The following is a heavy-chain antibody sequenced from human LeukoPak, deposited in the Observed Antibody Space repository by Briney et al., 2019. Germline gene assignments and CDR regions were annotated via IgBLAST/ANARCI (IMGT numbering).Heavy chain of an antibody. CDR3: ARGVGSSGWYLGFDY. V-gene: IGHV3-21*01. Sequence: GGSLRLSCAASGFTFSTYSMNWVRQAPGKGLEWVSSISSSSSYIYYADSVKGRFTISRDNTKNSLYLQMNSLRAEDTAVYYCARGVGSSGWYLGFDYWGQGTLVTVSS. CDR2: ISSSSSYI. CDR1: GFTFSTYS. J-gene: IGHJ4*02. D-gene: IGHD6-19*01.